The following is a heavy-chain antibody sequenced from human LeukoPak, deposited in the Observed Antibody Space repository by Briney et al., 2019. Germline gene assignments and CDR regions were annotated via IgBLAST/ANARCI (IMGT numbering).Heavy chain of an antibody. CDR1: GGSISAYY. J-gene: IGHJ4*02. CDR2: IYYSGST. CDR3: ARHETRLRALFDY. Sequence: SETLSLTCTVSGGSISAYYWSWIRQPPGGGLEWIGHIYYSGSTNYHPSLKSRIIISLDTSKDQFSLKLSSVTAADTAVYYCARHETRLRALFDYWGQGTLVTVSS. D-gene: IGHD5-12*01. V-gene: IGHV4-59*08.